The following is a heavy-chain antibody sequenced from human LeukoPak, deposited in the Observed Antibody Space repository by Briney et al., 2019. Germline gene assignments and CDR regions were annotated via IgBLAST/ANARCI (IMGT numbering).Heavy chain of an antibody. V-gene: IGHV3-9*01. CDR3: AKDTPSGYYYGSGRLRIYYYYMDV. J-gene: IGHJ6*03. Sequence: HPGGSLRLFCAASGFTFYDYDMHCARQAPGRAREGVSGIGWNSGSIGYADSVKGRFTISRDNAKNSLYLQMNSLRAEDTALYYCAKDTPSGYYYGSGRLRIYYYYMDVWGKGTTVTISS. CDR1: GFTFYDYD. CDR2: IGWNSGSI. D-gene: IGHD3-10*01.